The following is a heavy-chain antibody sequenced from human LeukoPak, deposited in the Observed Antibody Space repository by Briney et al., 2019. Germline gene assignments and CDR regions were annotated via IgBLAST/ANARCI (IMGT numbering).Heavy chain of an antibody. J-gene: IGHJ4*02. CDR1: GFTVSSNY. CDR2: IYSGGST. Sequence: GGSLRLSCAASGFTVSSNYMSWVRQAPGKGLEWVSVIYSGGSTYYADSVKGRFTISRDNSKNTLYLQMNSLRAEDTAVYYCARDNSLWFGEFDYWGQGTLVTVSS. V-gene: IGHV3-66*01. D-gene: IGHD3-10*01. CDR3: ARDNSLWFGEFDY.